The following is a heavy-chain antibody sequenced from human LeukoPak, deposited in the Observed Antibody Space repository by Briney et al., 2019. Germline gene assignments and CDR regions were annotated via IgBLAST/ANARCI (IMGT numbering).Heavy chain of an antibody. CDR2: MNPNSGIT. CDR1: GYTFISYD. V-gene: IGHV1-8*01. Sequence: ASVKVSCKASGYTFISYDINWVRQATGQGLEWMGWMNPNSGITGYAQKFQGRVSMTRNTSINTAYMELSSLRSEDTAVYYCARGXXXXXXXXXXXXDYWGQGTLVTVS. J-gene: IGHJ4*02. CDR3: ARGXXXXXXXXXXXXDY.